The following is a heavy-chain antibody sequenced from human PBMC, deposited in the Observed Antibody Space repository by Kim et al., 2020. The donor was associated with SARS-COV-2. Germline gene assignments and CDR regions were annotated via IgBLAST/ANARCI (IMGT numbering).Heavy chain of an antibody. CDR3: ARDPFITMILEAQGYYYGMDV. D-gene: IGHD3-22*01. CDR1: GGSISSSSYY. J-gene: IGHJ6*04. V-gene: IGHV4-39*02. CDR2: IYYSGRT. Sequence: SETLSLTCTVSGGSISSSSYYWGWIRQPPGKGREWIGNIYYSGRTYSNPSLKSGVTISVDTSKNQFSLKLSPVTAADTAVYYGARDPFITMILEAQGYYYGMDVGGKGTTVTVSS.